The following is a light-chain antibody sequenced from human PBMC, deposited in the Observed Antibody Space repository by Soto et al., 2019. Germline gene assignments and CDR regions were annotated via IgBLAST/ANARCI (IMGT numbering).Light chain of an antibody. Sequence: QSVLTQPPSASGTPGQRVTISCSGSSSNIGTSTVNWYQQLPGTAPKLLIYTNNQRPSGVPDQFSGSKSGTSASLAISGLQSEDEADYYCAAWDDSLNGHVFGTGTKLTVL. CDR2: TNN. J-gene: IGLJ1*01. V-gene: IGLV1-44*01. CDR1: SSNIGTST. CDR3: AAWDDSLNGHV.